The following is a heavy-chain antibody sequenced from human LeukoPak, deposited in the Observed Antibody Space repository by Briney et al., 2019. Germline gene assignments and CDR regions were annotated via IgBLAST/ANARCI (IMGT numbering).Heavy chain of an antibody. D-gene: IGHD5-24*01. J-gene: IGHJ4*02. V-gene: IGHV1-46*01. CDR2: INPSGGGT. CDR3: ARGLATIPDY. Sequence: ASVKVSCKASGYTFTSYYMQWVRQAPRQGLEWMGIINPSGGGTSYAQKFQGRVTMTRDMATSTVYMELSSLRSEDTAVYYCARGLATIPDYWGQGTLVTVSS. CDR1: GYTFTSYY.